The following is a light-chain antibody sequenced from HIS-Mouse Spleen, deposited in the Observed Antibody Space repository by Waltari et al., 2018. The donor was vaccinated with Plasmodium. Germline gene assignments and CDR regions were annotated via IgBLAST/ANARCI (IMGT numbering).Light chain of an antibody. V-gene: IGKV2-30*02. Sequence: DVVMTQSPLSLPVTLGQPASISCRSSQSLVHSDGNTYLNWFQQRTGQSPRRLIDKVSNRDSGAPERFSGSGSGTDFTLKISRVEAEDVGVYYCMQGTYWPGTFGQGTKVEIK. CDR1: QSLVHSDGNTY. J-gene: IGKJ1*01. CDR3: MQGTYWPGT. CDR2: KVS.